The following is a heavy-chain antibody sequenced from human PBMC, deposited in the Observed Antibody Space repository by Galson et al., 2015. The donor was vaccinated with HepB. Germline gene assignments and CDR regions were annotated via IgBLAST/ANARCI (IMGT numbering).Heavy chain of an antibody. CDR1: GGTFSNYI. CDR3: ARDSDIVVVPAAMKGWPAPRSIDY. V-gene: IGHV1-69*13. D-gene: IGHD2-2*01. J-gene: IGHJ4*02. CDR2: IHPMFGTT. Sequence: SVKVSCKASGGTFSNYIISWVRQAPGQRLEWMGGIHPMFGTTTYAQKFQGRVTITAGESTSTAYMELSSLKSEDTAMYYCARDSDIVVVPAAMKGWPAPRSIDYWGQGTLVTVSS.